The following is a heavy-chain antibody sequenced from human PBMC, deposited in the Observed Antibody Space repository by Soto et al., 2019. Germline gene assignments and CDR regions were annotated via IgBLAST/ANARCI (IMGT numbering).Heavy chain of an antibody. V-gene: IGHV3-64*01. J-gene: IGHJ4*02. CDR1: GFTFSSYA. CDR3: AKDPRGSYYIGLDL. Sequence: PGGSLRLSCAASGFTFSSYAMHWVRQAPGKGLEYVSAISSNGGSTYYANSVKGRFTISRDNTENTLYLQMGSLRAEDTAVYYCAKDPRGSYYIGLDLWGQGTLVTVSS. D-gene: IGHD1-26*01. CDR2: ISSNGGST.